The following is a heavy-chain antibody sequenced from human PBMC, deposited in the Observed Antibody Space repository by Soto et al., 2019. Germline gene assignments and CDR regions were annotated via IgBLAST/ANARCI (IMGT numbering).Heavy chain of an antibody. Sequence: EVQLLESGGGLVQPGGSLRLACAASGFTFNNYAMNWVRPAPGRGLEWVSIISPNGDSTYYADSVKGRFTISRDNSQNTVFLQMNSLRAEDTAIYFCAKVRLTDYLGYAPHLWGQGTLVTVSS. CDR1: GFTFNNYA. CDR3: AKVRLTDYLGYAPHL. CDR2: ISPNGDST. V-gene: IGHV3-23*01. D-gene: IGHD2-8*01. J-gene: IGHJ3*01.